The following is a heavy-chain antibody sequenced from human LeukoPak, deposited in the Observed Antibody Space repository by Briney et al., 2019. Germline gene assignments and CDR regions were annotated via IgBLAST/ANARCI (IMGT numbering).Heavy chain of an antibody. V-gene: IGHV1-69*13. CDR3: ARDRTGVVVPAATRYYYYGMDV. D-gene: IGHD2-2*01. Sequence: ASVKVSCKASGYTFTGYYMHWVRQAPGQGLEWMGGIIPISGTANYAQKFQGRVTITADESTSTAYMELSSLRSEDTAVYYCARDRTGVVVPAATRYYYYGMDVWGQGTTVTVSS. CDR2: IIPISGTA. CDR1: GYTFTGYY. J-gene: IGHJ6*02.